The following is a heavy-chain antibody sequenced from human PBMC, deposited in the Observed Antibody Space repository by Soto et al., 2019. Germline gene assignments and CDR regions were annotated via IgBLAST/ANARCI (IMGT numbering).Heavy chain of an antibody. CDR3: AKDLWWGYFDY. CDR1: GFTFSSYG. CDR2: ISYDGSNK. V-gene: IGHV3-30*18. Sequence: GGSLRLSCAASGFTFSSYGMHWVRQALGKGLEWVAVISYDGSNKYYADSVKGRFTISRDNSKNTLYLQMNSLRAEDTAVYYCAKDLWWGYFDYWGQGTLVTLSS. J-gene: IGHJ4*02. D-gene: IGHD2-21*01.